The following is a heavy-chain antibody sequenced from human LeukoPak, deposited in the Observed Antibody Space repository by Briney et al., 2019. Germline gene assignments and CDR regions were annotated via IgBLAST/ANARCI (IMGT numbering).Heavy chain of an antibody. J-gene: IGHJ4*02. Sequence: GGSLRLSCAASGFTFSSYAMSWVRQAPGKGLEWVSAISGSGGSTYYADSVKGRLTISRDNSKNTLYLQMNSLRAEDTAVYYCAKAPYCSGGSCYYFDYWGQGTLVTVSS. V-gene: IGHV3-23*01. CDR3: AKAPYCSGGSCYYFDY. CDR1: GFTFSSYA. D-gene: IGHD2-15*01. CDR2: ISGSGGST.